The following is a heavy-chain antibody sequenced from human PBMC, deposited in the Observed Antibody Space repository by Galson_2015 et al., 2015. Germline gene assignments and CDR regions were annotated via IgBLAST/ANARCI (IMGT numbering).Heavy chain of an antibody. D-gene: IGHD1-14*01. J-gene: IGHJ4*02. V-gene: IGHV1-18*01. CDR3: AKGFRLKPYHFDY. Sequence: QSGAEVKKPGESLKISCKASGYTFTSYGINWVRQAPGQGLEWMGWISGYNGNTNYAQKFQGRVTMTTDTSTSTAYMEVRSLRSDDTAVYYCAKGFRLKPYHFDYWGQGTLVTVSS. CDR1: GYTFTSYG. CDR2: ISGYNGNT.